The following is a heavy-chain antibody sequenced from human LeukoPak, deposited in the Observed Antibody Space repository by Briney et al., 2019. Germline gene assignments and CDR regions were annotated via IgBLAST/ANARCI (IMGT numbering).Heavy chain of an antibody. CDR3: VTGEDSGRPQAIDY. Sequence: PGGSLRLSCVASGFTFNTYAMNWVRQAPGKGLEWVTYISSSSSIIYYADSVRGRFAISRDNARKSLYLQMNSLRDEDTAVYYCVTGEDSGRPQAIDYWGQGTLVTVSS. J-gene: IGHJ4*02. CDR2: ISSSSSII. CDR1: GFTFNTYA. D-gene: IGHD3-10*01. V-gene: IGHV3-48*02.